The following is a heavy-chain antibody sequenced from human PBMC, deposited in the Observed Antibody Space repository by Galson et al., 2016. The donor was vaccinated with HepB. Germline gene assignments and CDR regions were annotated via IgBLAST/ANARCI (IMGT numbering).Heavy chain of an antibody. V-gene: IGHV3-23*01. CDR3: VKDQHDSSGYYLGVDY. CDR1: GVTFSSCV. Sequence: SLRLSCAASGVTFSSCVMSWVRQAPGRGPEWVSAISGSGGSTYYPDSVQGRFAISRDNSKNTLYLQMNSLRADDTAVYYCVKDQHDSSGYYLGVDYWGQGTLVTVSS. D-gene: IGHD3-22*01. J-gene: IGHJ4*02. CDR2: ISGSGGST.